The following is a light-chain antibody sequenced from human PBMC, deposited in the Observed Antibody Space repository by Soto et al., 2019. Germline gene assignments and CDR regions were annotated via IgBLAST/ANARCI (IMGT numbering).Light chain of an antibody. Sequence: EIVMTQSPATLSVSPGERATLSCRASQSVSSNLAWYQQKPGQAPRLLIYGASTRATGIPARFSGSGSGTESTLTVSSLQSEDFPVYYCQQYNNWPQTFGQGTKV. V-gene: IGKV3-15*01. J-gene: IGKJ1*01. CDR2: GAS. CDR3: QQYNNWPQT. CDR1: QSVSSN.